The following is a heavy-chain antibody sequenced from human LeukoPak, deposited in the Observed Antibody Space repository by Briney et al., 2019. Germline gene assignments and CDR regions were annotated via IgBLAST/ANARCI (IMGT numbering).Heavy chain of an antibody. Sequence: ASVKVSCKASGGAFSSYAISWVRQAPGQGLEWMGRIIPILGIANYAQKFQGRVTITADKSASTAYMELSSLRPEDTAVYYCARGVVSITMVRGVIIGSLDYWGQGTLVTVSS. V-gene: IGHV1-69*04. CDR2: IIPILGIA. CDR3: ARGVVSITMVRGVIIGSLDY. CDR1: GGAFSSYA. D-gene: IGHD3-10*01. J-gene: IGHJ4*02.